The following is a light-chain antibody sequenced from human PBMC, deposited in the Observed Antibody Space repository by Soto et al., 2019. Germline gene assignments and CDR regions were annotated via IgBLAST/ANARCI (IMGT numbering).Light chain of an antibody. J-gene: IGKJ4*01. Sequence: DIQMTQSPSSLSASVGDRVTITCQASQDINNYLNWYQQKPGKAPKLLIYDASNLETGVPSRFSGSGSGTDFTFTISYLQPEDTATYYCQQYYHLPLTFGGGTKVENK. CDR1: QDINNY. V-gene: IGKV1-33*01. CDR3: QQYYHLPLT. CDR2: DAS.